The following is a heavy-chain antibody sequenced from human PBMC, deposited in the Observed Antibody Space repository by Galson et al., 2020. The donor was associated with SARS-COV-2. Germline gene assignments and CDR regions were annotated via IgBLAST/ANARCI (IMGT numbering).Heavy chain of an antibody. Sequence: SGPTLVKPTQTLTLTCTFSGFSLSTSGMCVSWIRQPPGKALEWLARIDWDDDKYYSTSLKTRLTISKDTSKNQVVLTMTNMDPVDTATYYCARRGYGYSYGSFDYWGQGTLVTVSS. V-gene: IGHV2-70*11. CDR2: IDWDDDK. D-gene: IGHD5-18*01. CDR1: GFSLSTSGMC. CDR3: ARRGYGYSYGSFDY. J-gene: IGHJ4*02.